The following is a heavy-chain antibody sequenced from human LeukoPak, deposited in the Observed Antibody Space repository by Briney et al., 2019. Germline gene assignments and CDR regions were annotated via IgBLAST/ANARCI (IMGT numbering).Heavy chain of an antibody. D-gene: IGHD4-11*01. J-gene: IGHJ2*01. CDR1: GFTFSSYS. Sequence: PGGSLRLSCAASGFTFSSYSMNWVRQAPGKGLEWVSYISSSSSTIYYADSVKGRFTISRDNAKNSLYLQMNSLRAEDTAVYYCASGYSNYFWYFDLWGRGTLVTVSS. CDR2: ISSSSSTI. CDR3: ASGYSNYFWYFDL. V-gene: IGHV3-48*01.